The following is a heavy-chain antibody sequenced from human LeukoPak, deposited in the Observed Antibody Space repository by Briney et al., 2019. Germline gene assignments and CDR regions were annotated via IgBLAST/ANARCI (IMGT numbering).Heavy chain of an antibody. D-gene: IGHD6-13*01. CDR2: IYYSGST. CDR1: GGSISSGSYY. V-gene: IGHV4-39*07. J-gene: IGHJ4*02. Sequence: SSETLSLTCTVSGGSISSGSYYWGWIRQPPGKGLEWIGSIYYSGSTYYKPSLKSRVTISLDTSKNQFSLKLSSVTAADTAVYYCARAYSPPQWSPFDYWGQGTLVTVSS. CDR3: ARAYSPPQWSPFDY.